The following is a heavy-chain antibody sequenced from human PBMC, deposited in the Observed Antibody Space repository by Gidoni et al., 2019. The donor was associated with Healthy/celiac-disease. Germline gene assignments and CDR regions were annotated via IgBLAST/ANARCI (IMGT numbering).Heavy chain of an antibody. CDR3: ERGGGGYNSRFDY. J-gene: IGHJ4*02. CDR1: GFTFSSYG. V-gene: IGHV3-33*01. Sequence: QVQLVASVVGDVQPGRSLSLSCAASGFTFSSYGMHWVRQSPGKGLEWLAVIWYDGSNKYYEDYVKGRFTISRYNSKNRLYLQMNSLRAEDTAVYYWERGGGGYNSRFDYWGQGTLVIVSA. CDR2: IWYDGSNK. D-gene: IGHD6-25*01.